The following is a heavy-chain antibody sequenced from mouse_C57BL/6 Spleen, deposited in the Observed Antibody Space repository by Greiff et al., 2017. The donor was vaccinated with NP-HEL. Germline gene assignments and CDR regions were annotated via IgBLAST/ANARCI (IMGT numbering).Heavy chain of an antibody. J-gene: IGHJ4*01. Sequence: VKLQESGAELVKPGASVKLSCTASGYTFTSYWMHWVKQRPGRGLEWIGRIDPNSGGTTYNEKFKSKATLTVDKPSSTAYMQLSSLTSEDSAVYYCAREEAYYSNYVPYAMDYWGQGTSVTVSS. V-gene: IGHV1-72*01. D-gene: IGHD2-5*01. CDR2: IDPNSGGT. CDR1: GYTFTSYW. CDR3: AREEAYYSNYVPYAMDY.